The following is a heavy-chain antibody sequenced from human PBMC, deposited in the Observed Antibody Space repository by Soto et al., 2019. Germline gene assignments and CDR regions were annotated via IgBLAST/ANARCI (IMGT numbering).Heavy chain of an antibody. J-gene: IGHJ3*02. Sequence: GGSLRLSCSAAGFIFSSYTMYWVRQAPGKGLEYVSAXXSXXVXXXXXDXXXGRFTISRDNSIKTLYLQMSGLRAEDTAVYYCVKGGYTYGYSAFDIWGQGTRVTVSS. CDR3: VKGGYTYGYSAFDI. CDR1: GFIFSSYT. V-gene: IGHV3-64D*06. D-gene: IGHD3-16*01. CDR2: XXSXXVXX.